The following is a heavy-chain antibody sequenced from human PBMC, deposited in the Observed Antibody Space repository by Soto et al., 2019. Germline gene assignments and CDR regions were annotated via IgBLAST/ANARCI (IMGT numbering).Heavy chain of an antibody. J-gene: IGHJ4*02. CDR3: AITAMINRDSSKRFDY. CDR1: GLTFSNVW. CDR2: IKSKSDGETA. Sequence: PGGSLRLSCAASGLTFSNVWMTWVRQAPGKGLEWVGRIKSKSDGETADVAAPVKARFTISRDDSKNTVFLEMNSLKSEDTALYYCAITAMINRDSSKRFDYWGRGTQVTVSS. V-gene: IGHV3-15*01. D-gene: IGHD5-18*01.